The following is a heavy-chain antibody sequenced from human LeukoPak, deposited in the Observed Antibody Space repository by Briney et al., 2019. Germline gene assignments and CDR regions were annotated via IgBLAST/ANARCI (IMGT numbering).Heavy chain of an antibody. CDR1: GGSFSGYY. CDR2: INHSGST. D-gene: IGHD6-19*01. Sequence: SETLSLTCAVYGGSFSGYYWSWIRQPPGKGLEWIGEINHSGSTNYNPSLKSRVTISVDTSKNQFSLKLSSVTAADTAVYYCARARQWLVRENYFDYWGQGTLVTVSS. CDR3: ARARQWLVRENYFDY. V-gene: IGHV4-34*01. J-gene: IGHJ4*02.